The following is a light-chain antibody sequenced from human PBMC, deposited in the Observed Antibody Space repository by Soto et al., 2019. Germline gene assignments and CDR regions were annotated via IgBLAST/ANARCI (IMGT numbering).Light chain of an antibody. CDR2: DVS. J-gene: IGLJ1*01. Sequence: QLVLTQPRSVSGSPGQSVTISCTGTSSDVGGYNYVSWYQQHPGKAPKLMIYDVSKRPSGVPDRFSGSKSGNTASLTISGLQAEDEADYYCCSYAGSYTFHVFGTGTKVTVL. V-gene: IGLV2-11*01. CDR3: CSYAGSYTFHV. CDR1: SSDVGGYNY.